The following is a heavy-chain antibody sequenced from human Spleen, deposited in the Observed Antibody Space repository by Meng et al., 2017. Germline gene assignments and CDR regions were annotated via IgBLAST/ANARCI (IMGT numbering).Heavy chain of an antibody. CDR2: TYYGGST. CDR3: ARFETKYTSRGMNFDY. Sequence: SETLSLTCTVSGYSIRSGYYWSWIRQPPGKGLEWIGYTYYGGSTNYNPSLKSRLTISLDTSKNQFSLKLTSVTAADTAVYYCARFETKYTSRGMNFDYWGQGVLVTVSS. V-gene: IGHV4-59*01. J-gene: IGHJ4*02. D-gene: IGHD2-2*02. CDR1: GYSIRSGYY.